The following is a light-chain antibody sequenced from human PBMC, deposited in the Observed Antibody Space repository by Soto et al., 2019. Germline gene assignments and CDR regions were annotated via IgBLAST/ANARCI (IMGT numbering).Light chain of an antibody. CDR1: SSDVGDYNY. J-gene: IGLJ1*01. CDR2: HVS. CDR3: SSYTISSTLG. V-gene: IGLV2-14*01. Sequence: QSVLTQPASVSGSPGQSITISCTGTSSDVGDYNYVSWYQQHPGQAPKLMIYHVSNRPSGVSNRFSGSKSGNTASLTISGLQAEDEADYYCSSYTISSTLGFGTGTKVTV.